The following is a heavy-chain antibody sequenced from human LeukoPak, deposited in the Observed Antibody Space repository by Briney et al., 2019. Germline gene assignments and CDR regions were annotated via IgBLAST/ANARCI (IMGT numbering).Heavy chain of an antibody. J-gene: IGHJ4*02. CDR1: SDSISSYY. CDR3: ARSQYDSSGYSYFFDY. Sequence: PSETLSLTCTVSSDSISSYYWSWLRQPPGKGLEGLGYIYYSGSTNYNPSLKSRVTISVDTSKNQFSLNLSSVTAVDTAVYYCARSQYDSSGYSYFFDYWGQGTLVTVSS. D-gene: IGHD3-22*01. CDR2: IYYSGST. V-gene: IGHV4-59*12.